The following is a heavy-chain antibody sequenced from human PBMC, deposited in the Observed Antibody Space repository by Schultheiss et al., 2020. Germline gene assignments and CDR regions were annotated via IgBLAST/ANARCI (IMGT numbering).Heavy chain of an antibody. CDR3: AREEGRSRYYYGMDL. J-gene: IGHJ6*02. CDR2: IYTSGST. CDR1: GGSISSGSYY. V-gene: IGHV4-61*02. Sequence: SETLSLTCTVSGGSISSGSYYWSWIRQPAGKGLEWIGRIYTSGSTNYNPSLKSRVTISVDTSKNQLSLKLSSVTAADTAVYYCAREEGRSRYYYGMDLWGQGTTVTVSS.